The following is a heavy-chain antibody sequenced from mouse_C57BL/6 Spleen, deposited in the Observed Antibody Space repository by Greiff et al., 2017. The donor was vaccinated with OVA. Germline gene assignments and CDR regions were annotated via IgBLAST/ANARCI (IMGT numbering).Heavy chain of an antibody. CDR3: ARGGIYYGSSSDY. J-gene: IGHJ2*01. CDR2: IHPDSGRT. CDR1: GYTFTSYW. D-gene: IGHD1-1*01. Sequence: QVQLQQPGAELVKPGASVKLSCKASGYTFTSYWMPWVKQRPGQGLEWIGMIHPDSGRTNYTEKFKSKATLTVDKSSSTAYMQLSSLTSEDSAVYYCARGGIYYGSSSDYWGQGTTLTVSS. V-gene: IGHV1-64*01.